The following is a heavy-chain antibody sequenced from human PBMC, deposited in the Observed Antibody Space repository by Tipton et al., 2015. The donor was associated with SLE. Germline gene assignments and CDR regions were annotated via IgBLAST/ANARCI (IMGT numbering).Heavy chain of an antibody. D-gene: IGHD7-27*01. CDR2: INHSGST. V-gene: IGHV4-34*01. J-gene: IGHJ4*02. CDR3: ARDRLGIGIDY. CDR1: GGSFSGYY. Sequence: TLSLTCAVYGGSFSGYYWSWIRQPQGKGLEWIGEINHSGSTNYSPSLKSRVTISVDTSKTQFSLKLSSVTAADTAVYYCARDRLGIGIDYWGQGTLVTVSS.